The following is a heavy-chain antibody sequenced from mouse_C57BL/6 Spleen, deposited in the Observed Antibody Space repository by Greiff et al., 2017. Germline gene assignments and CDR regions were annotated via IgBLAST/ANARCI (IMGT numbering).Heavy chain of an antibody. CDR1: GYTFTDYE. Sequence: QVQLQQSGAELVRPGASVTLSCKASGYTFTDYEMHWVKQTPVHGLEWIGAIDPETGGTAYNQKFKGKAMLTADKSSSTAYMELRSLTSEDSAVYYCTREIGYYFDYWGQGTTLTVSS. J-gene: IGHJ2*01. CDR3: TREIGYYFDY. CDR2: IDPETGGT. V-gene: IGHV1-15*01.